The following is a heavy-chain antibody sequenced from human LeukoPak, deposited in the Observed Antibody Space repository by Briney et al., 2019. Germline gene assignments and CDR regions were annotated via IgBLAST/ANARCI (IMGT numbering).Heavy chain of an antibody. CDR1: GFTFSTYA. Sequence: GGSLRLSCAASGFTFSTYAMSWVRQAPGKGLEWVSGISGSGGSTYADSVKGRFTVSRDNAKNSLFLQMDSLRAEDTALYYCTRGSYGDYGYWGQGTLVTVSS. CDR2: ISGSGGST. D-gene: IGHD4-17*01. V-gene: IGHV3-23*01. J-gene: IGHJ4*02. CDR3: TRGSYGDYGY.